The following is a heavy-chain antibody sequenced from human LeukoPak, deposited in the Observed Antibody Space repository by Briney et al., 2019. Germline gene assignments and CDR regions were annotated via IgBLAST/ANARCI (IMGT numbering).Heavy chain of an antibody. CDR2: INHSGST. J-gene: IGHJ4*02. CDR3: ARARRGPSGEYYDSSGYSYFDY. D-gene: IGHD3-22*01. V-gene: IGHV4-34*01. CDR1: GGSFSGYY. Sequence: SETLSLTCAVYGGSFSGYYWSWIRQPPGKGLEWIGEINHSGSTNYNPSLKSRVTISVDTSKNQFSLKLSSVTAADTAVYYCARARRGPSGEYYDSSGYSYFDYWGQGTLVTVSS.